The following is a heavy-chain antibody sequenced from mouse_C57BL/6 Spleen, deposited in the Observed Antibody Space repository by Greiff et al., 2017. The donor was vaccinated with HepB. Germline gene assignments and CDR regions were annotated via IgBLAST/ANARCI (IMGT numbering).Heavy chain of an antibody. CDR3: VRPARWNYAMDY. Sequence: EVMLVESGGGLVQPKGSLKLSCAASGFSFNTYAMNWVRQAPGKGLEWVARIRSKSNNYATYYADSVKDRFTISRDDSESMLYLQMNNLKTEDTAMYYCVRPARWNYAMDYWGQGTSVTVSS. V-gene: IGHV10-1*01. D-gene: IGHD2-3*01. CDR1: GFSFNTYA. J-gene: IGHJ4*01. CDR2: IRSKSNNYAT.